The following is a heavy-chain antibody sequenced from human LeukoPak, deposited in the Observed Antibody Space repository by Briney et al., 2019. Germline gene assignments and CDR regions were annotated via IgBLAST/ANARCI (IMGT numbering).Heavy chain of an antibody. Sequence: PSETLSLTCAVSGGSISSSNWWSWVRQPPGKGLEWIGEIYHSGSTNYNPSLKSRVTISVDKSKNQFSLKLSSVTAADTAVYYCARSTAVVGAKTDYWGQGTLVTVSS. J-gene: IGHJ4*02. D-gene: IGHD1-26*01. CDR1: GGSISSSNW. CDR3: ARSTAVVGAKTDY. V-gene: IGHV4-4*02. CDR2: IYHSGST.